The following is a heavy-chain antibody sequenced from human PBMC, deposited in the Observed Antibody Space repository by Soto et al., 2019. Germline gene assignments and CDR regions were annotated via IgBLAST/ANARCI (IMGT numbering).Heavy chain of an antibody. CDR2: INHSGST. CDR3: ARDKITGLFDY. J-gene: IGHJ4*02. CDR1: GGSFSGYY. D-gene: IGHD2-8*02. V-gene: IGHV4-34*01. Sequence: PSETLSLTCAVFGGSFSGYYWTWIRQPPGTGLEWIGEINHSGSTNYNPSLKSRVTISVDTSKNQFSLKLTSVTAADTAVYYCARDKITGLFDYWGQGTLVTVSS.